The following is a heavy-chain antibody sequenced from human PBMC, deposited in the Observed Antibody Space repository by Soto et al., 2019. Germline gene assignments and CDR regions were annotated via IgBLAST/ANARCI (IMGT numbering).Heavy chain of an antibody. CDR1: GFTFSPFY. J-gene: IGHJ3*02. CDR2: INGDGTTT. CDR3: VRDRGYPDSFDI. V-gene: IGHV3-74*01. Sequence: EVQLVESGGGLVQPGESLRLSCAASGFTFSPFYMHGVRQAPGKGLEWVSHINGDGTTTVYADSVKGRFTISRDNAKSTLYLQMSSLRTEDTAVYYCVRDRGYPDSFDIWGQGTMVTVSS. D-gene: IGHD6-13*01.